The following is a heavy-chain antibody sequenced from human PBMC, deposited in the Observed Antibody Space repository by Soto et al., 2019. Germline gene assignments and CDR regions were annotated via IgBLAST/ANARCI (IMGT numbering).Heavy chain of an antibody. CDR3: AARDRGVVTAFDY. Sequence: PSETLSLTCTVSGGSVSSGDYYWSWIRQPPGKGLEWIGYIYYSGSTYYNPSLKSRVTISVDTSKNQFSLKLSSVTAADTAVYYCAARDRGVVTAFDYWGQGTLVTVS. J-gene: IGHJ4*02. D-gene: IGHD2-21*02. V-gene: IGHV4-30-4*01. CDR2: IYYSGST. CDR1: GGSVSSGDYY.